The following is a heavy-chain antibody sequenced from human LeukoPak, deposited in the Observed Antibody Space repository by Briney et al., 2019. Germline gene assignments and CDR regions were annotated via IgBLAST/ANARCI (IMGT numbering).Heavy chain of an antibody. J-gene: IGHJ4*02. V-gene: IGHV1-18*01. CDR1: GYTFTSYG. Sequence: ASVKVSCKASGYTFTSYGISWVRQAPGQGLEWMGWISVYNGNTNYAQKLQGRVTMTADTSTSTTYMELRSLRSEDTAVYYCARPICSSCYFGYWGQGTLVTVSS. CDR3: ARPICSSCYFGY. CDR2: ISVYNGNT. D-gene: IGHD2-15*01.